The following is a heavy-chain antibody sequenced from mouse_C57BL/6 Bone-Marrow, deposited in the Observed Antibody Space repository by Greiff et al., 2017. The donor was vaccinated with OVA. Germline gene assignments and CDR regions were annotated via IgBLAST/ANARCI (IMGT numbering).Heavy chain of an antibody. J-gene: IGHJ3*01. D-gene: IGHD2-14*01. Sequence: EVQRVESGGGLVQPGESLKLSCESNEYDFPSHDMSWVRKTPEKRLELVAAINSDGGSTYYQDTTERRFIISTTNTKKTRYLQVGSLRSEDTALYYFARHEVRCWFAYWGQGTLVTVSA. V-gene: IGHV5-2*01. CDR2: INSDGGST. CDR1: EYDFPSHD. CDR3: ARHEVRCWFAY.